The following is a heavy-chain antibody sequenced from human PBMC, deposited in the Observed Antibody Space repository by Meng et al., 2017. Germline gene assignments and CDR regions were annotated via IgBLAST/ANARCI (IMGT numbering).Heavy chain of an antibody. D-gene: IGHD5-12*01. J-gene: IGHJ5*02. CDR3: ASGGTRRSGYSGKRLTDNWFDP. V-gene: IGHV4-34*01. CDR2: INHSGST. Sequence: GSLRLSCAVSGGSFSGYYWSWIRQPPGKGLEWIGEINHSGSTNYNPTLKSRVTISVDTSKNQFSLKLSSVTAAGTTVYYCASGGTRRSGYSGKRLTDNWFDPWGQGTLVTVSS. CDR1: GGSFSGYY.